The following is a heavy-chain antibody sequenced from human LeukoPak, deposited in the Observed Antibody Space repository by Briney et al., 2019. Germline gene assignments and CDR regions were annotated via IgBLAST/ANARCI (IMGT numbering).Heavy chain of an antibody. V-gene: IGHV3-23*01. CDR3: AKPGIQLPFYFDY. CDR2: ISGSGGST. Sequence: PGGSLRLSCTASGFTFSNYVMSWVRQAPGKGLEWVSGISGSGGSTYYADSVKGRFAISRDNAKKTLYLQMNSLRAEDTAVYYCAKPGIQLPFYFDYWGQGTLVTVSS. J-gene: IGHJ4*02. D-gene: IGHD5-18*01. CDR1: GFTFSNYV.